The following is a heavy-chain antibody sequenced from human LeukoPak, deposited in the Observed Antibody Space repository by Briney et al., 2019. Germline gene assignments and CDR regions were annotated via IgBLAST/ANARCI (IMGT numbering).Heavy chain of an antibody. V-gene: IGHV1-2*02. D-gene: IGHD3-9*01. CDR1: GYTFTGYY. CDR2: INSYSGGK. CDR3: ARSPHILTGENFDF. Sequence: SVKVSCLASGYTFTGYYMHWVRQPACQGVEGVGWINSYSGGKHYVQKFHARVVMTRDTSISTTYMELSSLRSDDTAVYYCARSPHILTGENFDFWGQGTLVTVSS. J-gene: IGHJ4*02.